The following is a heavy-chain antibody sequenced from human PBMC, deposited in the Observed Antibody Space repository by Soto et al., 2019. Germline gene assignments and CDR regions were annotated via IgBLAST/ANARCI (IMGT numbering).Heavy chain of an antibody. V-gene: IGHV3-23*01. Sequence: LRLSRAASGFTFSSYAMSWVRQAPGKGLEWVSIITSDGRTYYADSVKGRFTISRDNSKNTVYLQMNSLRAEDTAVYYCAKDYSTVTTDPLSVVLFDYWGQGALVTVSS. CDR3: AKDYSTVTTDPLSVVLFDY. CDR2: ITSDGRT. D-gene: IGHD4-17*01. CDR1: GFTFSSYA. J-gene: IGHJ4*02.